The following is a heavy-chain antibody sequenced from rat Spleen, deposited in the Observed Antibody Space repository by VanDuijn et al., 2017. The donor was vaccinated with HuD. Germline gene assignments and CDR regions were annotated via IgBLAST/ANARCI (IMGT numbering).Heavy chain of an antibody. CDR3: AREGLSGSLDY. CDR2: LWTGGNT. D-gene: IGHD1-3*01. J-gene: IGHJ2*01. V-gene: IGHV2-30*01. Sequence: PTGKGLEWMGVLWTGGNTDYNSALKSRLSISRDTSKSQVFLKLNSLQTEDIATYFCAREGLSGSLDYWGQGVMVTVSS.